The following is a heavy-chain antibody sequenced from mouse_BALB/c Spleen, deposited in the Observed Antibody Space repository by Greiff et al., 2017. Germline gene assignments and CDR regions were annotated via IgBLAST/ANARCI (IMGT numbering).Heavy chain of an antibody. CDR1: GYSITSDYA. Sequence: EVMLVESGPGLVKPSQSLSLTCTVTGYSITSDYAWNWIRQFPGNKLEWMGYISYSGSTSYNPSLKSRISITRDTSKNQFFLQLNSVTTEDTATYYCARGNYRYYYAMDYWGQGTSVTVSS. D-gene: IGHD2-14*01. CDR3: ARGNYRYYYAMDY. J-gene: IGHJ4*01. CDR2: ISYSGST. V-gene: IGHV3-2*02.